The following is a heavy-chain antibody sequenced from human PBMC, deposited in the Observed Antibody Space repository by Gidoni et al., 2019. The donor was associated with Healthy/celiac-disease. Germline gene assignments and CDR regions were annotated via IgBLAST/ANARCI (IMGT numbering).Heavy chain of an antibody. Sequence: QVQLQQWGAGLLKPSETLSLTCAVYGGSFSGDYWSWIRQPPGKGLEWIGEINHSGSTNYNPSLKSRVTISVDTSKNQFSLKLSSVTAADTAVYYCARGPYGDYYDSSGYPTHFDYWGQGTLVTVSS. CDR3: ARGPYGDYYDSSGYPTHFDY. CDR1: GGSFSGDY. D-gene: IGHD3-22*01. CDR2: INHSGST. V-gene: IGHV4-34*01. J-gene: IGHJ4*02.